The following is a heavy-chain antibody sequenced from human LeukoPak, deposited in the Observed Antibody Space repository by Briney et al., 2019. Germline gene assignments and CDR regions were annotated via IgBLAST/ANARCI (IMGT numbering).Heavy chain of an antibody. Sequence: ASVKVSCKASGYTFASYDINRVRQATGQGLEWMGWMNPNSGNTGYAQKFQGRVTITRNTSISTAYMELSSLRSEDTAVYYCARVVGLTGYSSSWYSGYYYYMDVWGKGTTVTVSS. V-gene: IGHV1-8*03. CDR3: ARVVGLTGYSSSWYSGYYYYMDV. J-gene: IGHJ6*03. D-gene: IGHD6-13*01. CDR1: GYTFASYD. CDR2: MNPNSGNT.